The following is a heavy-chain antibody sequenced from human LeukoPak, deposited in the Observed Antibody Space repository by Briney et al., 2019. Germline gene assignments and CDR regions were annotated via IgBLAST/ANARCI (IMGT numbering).Heavy chain of an antibody. Sequence: HPGGSLRLSCAASGFTFSSYAMHWVRQAPGKGLEWVAFIRYDGSNKYYADSVKGRFTISRDNSKNTLYLQMNSLRAEDTAVYYCAKDRPVGWFGELLGPFDYWGQGTLVTVSS. CDR1: GFTFSSYA. CDR3: AKDRPVGWFGELLGPFDY. J-gene: IGHJ4*02. D-gene: IGHD3-10*01. V-gene: IGHV3-30*02. CDR2: IRYDGSNK.